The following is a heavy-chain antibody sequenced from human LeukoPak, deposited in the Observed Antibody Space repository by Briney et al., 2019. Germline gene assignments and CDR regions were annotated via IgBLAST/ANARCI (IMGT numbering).Heavy chain of an antibody. J-gene: IGHJ4*02. CDR2: IKQDGSEK. Sequence: GGSLRLSCAASGFTFTTYWMSWVRQAPGKGLEWVANIKQDGSEKYYVDSVKCRFTISRDNAKNSLYLQMNSLRAEDTAVYYCARARNYYDSNPFDYWGQGTLVTVSS. CDR3: ARARNYYDSNPFDY. V-gene: IGHV3-7*01. CDR1: GFTFTTYW. D-gene: IGHD3-22*01.